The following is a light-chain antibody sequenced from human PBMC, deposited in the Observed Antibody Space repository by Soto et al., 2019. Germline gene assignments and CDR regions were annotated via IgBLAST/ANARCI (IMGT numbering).Light chain of an antibody. CDR1: SSNLGAGYD. V-gene: IGLV1-40*01. Sequence: QSVLTQPPSVSGAPGQRVTISCTGNSSNLGAGYDIHWYQQLPGAATKLVIFGNRNRPSGVPERFSGSKSGTSASLAITGLQADDEADYYCQAYDYSLTASVFGGGTQLTVL. CDR2: GNR. J-gene: IGLJ3*02. CDR3: QAYDYSLTASV.